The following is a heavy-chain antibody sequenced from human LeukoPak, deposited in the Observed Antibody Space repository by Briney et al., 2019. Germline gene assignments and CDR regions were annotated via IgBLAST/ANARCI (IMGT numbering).Heavy chain of an antibody. V-gene: IGHV5-51*01. D-gene: IGHD3-22*01. CDR3: AGSYYYDSSGYYDAFDI. J-gene: IGHJ3*02. CDR1: GYSFTDYW. Sequence: GESLKISCKTSGYSFTDYWIGWLRQMPGKGLEWMGIIYPGDSDTRYSPSFQGQVTISADKSISTAYLQWSSLKASDTAMYYCAGSYYYDSSGYYDAFDIWGQGTMVTVSS. CDR2: IYPGDSDT.